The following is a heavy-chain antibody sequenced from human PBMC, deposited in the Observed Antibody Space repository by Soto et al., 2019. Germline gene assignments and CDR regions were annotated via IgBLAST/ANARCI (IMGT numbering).Heavy chain of an antibody. CDR3: AKGIGACSGGSCPDDAFDI. J-gene: IGHJ3*02. V-gene: IGHV3-23*01. Sequence: EVQLLESGGGLVQPGGSLRLSCAASGFTFNYAMSWVRQAPGKGLEWVSGLSGSGRSTFYADSVKGRFTISRDNSKNTLYLQMNSLRAEDTALYYCAKGIGACSGGSCPDDAFDIWGQGTMVTVSS. D-gene: IGHD2-15*01. CDR1: GFTFNYA. CDR2: LSGSGRST.